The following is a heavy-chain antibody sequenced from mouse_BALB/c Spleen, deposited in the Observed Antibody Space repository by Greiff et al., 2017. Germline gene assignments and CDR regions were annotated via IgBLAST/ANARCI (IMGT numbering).Heavy chain of an antibody. CDR1: GFSFTSYG. J-gene: IGHJ2*01. CDR2: IWAGGST. V-gene: IGHV2-9*02. D-gene: IGHD1-1*01. CDR3: ARNYYGSKALTFDY. Sequence: QVQLKESGPGLVAPSQSLSITCTVSGFSFTSYGVHWVRQPPGKGLEWMGVIWAGGSTNYNSALMSRLSISKDNSKSQVFLKMNSLQTDDTAMYYCARNYYGSKALTFDYWGQGTTLTVSS.